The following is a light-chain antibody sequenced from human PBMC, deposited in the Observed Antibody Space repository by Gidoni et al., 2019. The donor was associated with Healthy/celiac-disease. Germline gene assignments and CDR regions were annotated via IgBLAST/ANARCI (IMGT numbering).Light chain of an antibody. Sequence: ELVFTHSPATLSLSPGERATLSCRASQSVSSYLVWYQQKPGQAPRLLIYDASNRATGIPARFSGSGSGTDFTLTISSLEPEDFAVYYCQQRSNWPLTFGGGTKVEIK. CDR2: DAS. J-gene: IGKJ4*01. CDR3: QQRSNWPLT. CDR1: QSVSSY. V-gene: IGKV3-11*01.